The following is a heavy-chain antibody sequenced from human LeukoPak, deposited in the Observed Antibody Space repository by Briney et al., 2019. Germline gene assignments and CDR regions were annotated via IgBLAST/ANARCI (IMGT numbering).Heavy chain of an antibody. V-gene: IGHV1-18*01. Sequence: ASVKVSCKASGYTFTSYGISWVRQAPGQGLEWMGWISAYNGNTNYAQKLQGRVTMTTDTSTSTAYMELRSLRSDDTAVYYCARLCSSTSCYQRGYWGQGTLVTVSS. CDR2: ISAYNGNT. CDR3: ARLCSSTSCYQRGY. D-gene: IGHD2-2*01. J-gene: IGHJ4*02. CDR1: GYTFTSYG.